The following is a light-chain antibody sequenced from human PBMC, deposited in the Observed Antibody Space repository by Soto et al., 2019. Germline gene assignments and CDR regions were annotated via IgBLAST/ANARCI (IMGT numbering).Light chain of an antibody. CDR1: QSVSSSY. V-gene: IGKV3-20*01. CDR2: GAS. J-gene: IGKJ4*01. Sequence: IVLTQYPGNLSLSPGERATLSCGASQSVSSSYLAWYQQKPGQAPRLLMYGASSRATGIPDRFSGSGSGTDFTLTISRLEPEDFAVYYGQQYGSSPLTFGGGTKVDIK. CDR3: QQYGSSPLT.